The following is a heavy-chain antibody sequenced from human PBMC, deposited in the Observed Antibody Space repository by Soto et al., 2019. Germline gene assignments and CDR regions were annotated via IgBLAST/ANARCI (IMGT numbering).Heavy chain of an antibody. D-gene: IGHD2-15*01. CDR1: GGSISSYY. V-gene: IGHV4-59*01. CDR3: AIDRGYCSGGSCYPFDY. Sequence: QVQLQESGPGLVKPSETLSLTCTVSGGSISSYYWSWIRQPPGKGLEWIGYIYYSGSTNYNPSLKSRVTISVDTSKNQFSLKLSSVTAADTAVYYCAIDRGYCSGGSCYPFDYWGQGTLVTVSS. J-gene: IGHJ4*02. CDR2: IYYSGST.